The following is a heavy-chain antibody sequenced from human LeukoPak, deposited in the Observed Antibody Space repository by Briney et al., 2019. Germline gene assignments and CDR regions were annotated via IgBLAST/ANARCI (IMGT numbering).Heavy chain of an antibody. D-gene: IGHD5-18*01. CDR2: IYYSGNT. CDR1: GVSISSSNSY. V-gene: IGHV4-39*07. J-gene: IGHJ6*03. Sequence: LSETLSLTCTVSGVSISSSNSYWGWIRQPPGKGLEWIGSIYYSGNTYYNASLKSQVSISIDTSKNQFSLRLTSVTAADTAVYYCARTTEGRYTYDYFYYYYMDVWGKGTTVTISS. CDR3: ARTTEGRYTYDYFYYYYMDV.